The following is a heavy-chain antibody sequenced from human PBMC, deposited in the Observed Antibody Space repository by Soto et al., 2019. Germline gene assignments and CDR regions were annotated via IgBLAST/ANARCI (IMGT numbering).Heavy chain of an antibody. Sequence: EASVKVSCKASGYTFTSYAMHWVRQAPGQRLEWMGWINAGNGNTKYSQKFQGRVTITRDTSASTAYMELSSLRSEDTAVYYCARGLYYDFWSGYPLGIWGQGTMVTVSS. CDR3: ARGLYYDFWSGYPLGI. J-gene: IGHJ3*02. CDR2: INAGNGNT. CDR1: GYTFTSYA. V-gene: IGHV1-3*01. D-gene: IGHD3-3*01.